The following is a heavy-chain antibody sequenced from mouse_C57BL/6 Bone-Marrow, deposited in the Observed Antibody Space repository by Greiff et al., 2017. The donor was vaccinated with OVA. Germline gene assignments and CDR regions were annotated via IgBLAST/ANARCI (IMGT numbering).Heavy chain of an antibody. Sequence: QVQLQQPGAELVRPGSSVKLSCKASGYTFTSYWMHWVKQRPIQGLEWIGNIDPSDSETHYNQKFKDKATLTVDKSSSTAYMQLSSLTSEDSAVDYCARGPSNHWYFDVWGTGTTVTVSS. D-gene: IGHD2-5*01. CDR3: ARGPSNHWYFDV. CDR2: IDPSDSET. CDR1: GYTFTSYW. V-gene: IGHV1-52*01. J-gene: IGHJ1*03.